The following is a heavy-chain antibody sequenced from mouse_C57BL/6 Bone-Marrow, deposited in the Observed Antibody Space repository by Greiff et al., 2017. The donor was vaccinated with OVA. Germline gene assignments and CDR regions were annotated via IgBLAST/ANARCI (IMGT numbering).Heavy chain of an antibody. J-gene: IGHJ2*01. Sequence: QVQLQQSGAELARPGASVKLSCKASGYTFTSYGISWVKQRTGQGLEWIGVIYPRSGNTYYNEKFKGKATLTADKSSSTAYMERRSRTSVDSAVYFCARGDSIWGQGTTLTVSS. CDR2: IYPRSGNT. CDR3: ARGDSI. D-gene: IGHD2-10*02. V-gene: IGHV1-81*01. CDR1: GYTFTSYG.